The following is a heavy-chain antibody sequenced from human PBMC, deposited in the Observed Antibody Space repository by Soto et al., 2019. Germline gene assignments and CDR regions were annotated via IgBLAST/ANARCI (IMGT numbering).Heavy chain of an antibody. V-gene: IGHV1-18*01. D-gene: IGHD3-3*01. CDR1: GYTFTSYG. CDR2: ISAYNGNT. J-gene: IGHJ4*02. Sequence: ASVKVSCKASGYTFTSYGISWVRQAPGQGLEWMGWISAYNGNTNYAQKLQGRVTMTTDTSTSTAYMELRSLRSDDTAVYYCARSITIFGVVIHSYFDYWGQGTLVTVSS. CDR3: ARSITIFGVVIHSYFDY.